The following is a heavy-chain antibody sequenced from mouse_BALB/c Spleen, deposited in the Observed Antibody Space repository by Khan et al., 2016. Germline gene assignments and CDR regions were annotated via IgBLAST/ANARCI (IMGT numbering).Heavy chain of an antibody. CDR1: GYTFSNYW. CDR2: ILPGTDSN. J-gene: IGHJ4*01. CDR3: ARRGLYERCDYYAMDY. V-gene: IGHV1-9*01. Sequence: QVQLKQSGAELMKPGASVKISCKATGYTFSNYWIEWVKQRPGHGLEWIGEILPGTDSNNYNEKFKGKATFTADTSSITAYIQLSSLTSEDSAVFYGARRGLYERCDYYAMDYWGQGTSVTVSS. D-gene: IGHD6-1*01.